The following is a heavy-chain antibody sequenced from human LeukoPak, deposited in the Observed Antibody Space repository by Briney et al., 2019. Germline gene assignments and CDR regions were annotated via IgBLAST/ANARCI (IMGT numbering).Heavy chain of an antibody. D-gene: IGHD3-3*01. CDR3: ATSDFGVVTLDY. Sequence: GASVKVSCKVSGYTLTELSMHWVRQAPGKGLEWMGGFDPEDGETIYAQKFQGRVTMTEDTSTDTAYMELSSLGSEDTAVHYCATSDFGVVTLDYWGQGTLVTVSS. CDR1: GYTLTELS. V-gene: IGHV1-24*01. CDR2: FDPEDGET. J-gene: IGHJ4*02.